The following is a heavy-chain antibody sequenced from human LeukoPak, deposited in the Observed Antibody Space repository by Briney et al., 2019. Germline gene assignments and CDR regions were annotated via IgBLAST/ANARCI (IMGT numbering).Heavy chain of an antibody. J-gene: IGHJ6*03. CDR1: GFTFTSSA. CDR2: IVVGSGNT. CDR3: SAHPRNSSSWGGVVFRYYYYYMDV. V-gene: IGHV1-58*02. D-gene: IGHD6-6*01. Sequence: SVKVSCKASGFTFTSSAMQWVRQARGQRLEWIGWIVVGSGNTNYAQKFQERVTITRDMSTSTAYMELSSLRSEDTAGYYCSAHPRNSSSWGGVVFRYYYYYMDVWGKGTTVTVSS.